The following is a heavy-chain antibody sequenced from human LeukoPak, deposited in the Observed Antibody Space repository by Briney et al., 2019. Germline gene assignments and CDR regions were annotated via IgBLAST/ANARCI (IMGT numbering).Heavy chain of an antibody. V-gene: IGHV3-30*18. CDR3: AKDPTRTADAFDY. Sequence: GGSLRLSCAASGFTFSNYVMSWVRQAPGKGLEWVAVISYDGSNKYYADSVKGRFTIPRDNSKNTLYLQMNSLRAEDTAVYYCAKDPTRTADAFDYWGQGTLVTVSS. CDR1: GFTFSNYV. CDR2: ISYDGSNK. J-gene: IGHJ4*02. D-gene: IGHD1-1*01.